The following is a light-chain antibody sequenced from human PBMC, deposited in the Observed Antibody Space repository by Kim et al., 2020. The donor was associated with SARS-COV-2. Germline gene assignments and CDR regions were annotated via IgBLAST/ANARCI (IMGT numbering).Light chain of an antibody. CDR1: SSDVGGYNY. Sequence: PGQPVTNSCTGTSSDVGGYNYVSWYQQHPGKAPKLMIYDVSKRPSGVPDRFSGSKSGNTASLTISGLQAEDEADYYCCSYAGSSWVFGGGTKLTVL. CDR3: CSYAGSSWV. V-gene: IGLV2-11*01. CDR2: DVS. J-gene: IGLJ3*02.